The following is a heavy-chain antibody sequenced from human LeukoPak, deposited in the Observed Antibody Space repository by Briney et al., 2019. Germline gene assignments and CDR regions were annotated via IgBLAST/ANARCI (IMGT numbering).Heavy chain of an antibody. CDR3: ARTFWSGYYVNY. J-gene: IGHJ4*02. CDR2: ISGSGGST. D-gene: IGHD3-3*01. CDR1: GFTFSSYA. V-gene: IGHV3-23*01. Sequence: GGSLRLSCAASGFTFSSYAMSWVRQAPGKGLEWVSAISGSGGSTYYADSVKGRFTISRDNSKNTLYLQMNSLRAEDTAVYYCARTFWSGYYVNYWGQGTLVTVSS.